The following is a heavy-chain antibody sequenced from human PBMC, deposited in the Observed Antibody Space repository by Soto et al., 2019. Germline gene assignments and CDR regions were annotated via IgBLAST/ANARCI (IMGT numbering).Heavy chain of an antibody. CDR3: AREGADAFDI. V-gene: IGHV3-30-3*01. J-gene: IGHJ3*02. CDR2: ISYDGSNK. Sequence: QVQLAESGGGVVQPGRSLRLSCAASGFTFSSYAMHWVRQAPGKGLEWVAVISYDGSNKYYADSVKGRFTISRDNSKNTLYLQMNSLRAEDTAVYYCAREGADAFDIWGQGTMVTVSS. CDR1: GFTFSSYA.